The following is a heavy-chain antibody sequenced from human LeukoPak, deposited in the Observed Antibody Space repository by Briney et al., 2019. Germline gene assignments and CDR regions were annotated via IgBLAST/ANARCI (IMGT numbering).Heavy chain of an antibody. J-gene: IGHJ4*02. CDR3: AHISSSWPDY. Sequence: GGSLRLSCAASGFTFSSYAMSWVRQAPGKGLEWVSAISGSGDSTYYADSVKGRFTISRDNSKNTLYLQMNSLRAEDTAVYYCAHISSSWPDYWGQGTLVTVSS. CDR2: ISGSGDST. CDR1: GFTFSSYA. V-gene: IGHV3-23*01. D-gene: IGHD6-13*01.